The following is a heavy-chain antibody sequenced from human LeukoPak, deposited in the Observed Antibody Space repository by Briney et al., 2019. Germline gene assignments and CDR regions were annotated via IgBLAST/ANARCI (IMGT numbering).Heavy chain of an antibody. CDR1: RFTVSSNY. Sequence: PGGSLRLSCAASRFTVSSNYMSWVRQAPGKGLEWVSVIYSGGSTYYADSVKGRFTFSRDISKNTLYLQMNSLRAEDTAVYYCARAVSPQDYFDSWGQGTLVTVSS. V-gene: IGHV3-53*01. CDR2: IYSGGST. J-gene: IGHJ4*02. CDR3: ARAVSPQDYFDS.